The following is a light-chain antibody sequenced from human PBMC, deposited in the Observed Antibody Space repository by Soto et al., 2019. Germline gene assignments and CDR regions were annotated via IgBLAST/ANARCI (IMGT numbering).Light chain of an antibody. CDR1: QSVGSN. CDR3: QQRNNWPPVT. CDR2: GAS. V-gene: IGKV3-15*01. J-gene: IGKJ4*01. Sequence: EIILTPSPVTLSVSPGERATLSCRASQSVGSNLAWYQQKPSQAPRLLIYGASTRATGVPPRFSGSGSDTEFTLTISSLQSGDVAVYYCQQRNNWPPVTFGGGTKVDIK.